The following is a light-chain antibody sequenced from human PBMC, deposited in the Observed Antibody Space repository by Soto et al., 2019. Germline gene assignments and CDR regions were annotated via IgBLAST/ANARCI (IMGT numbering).Light chain of an antibody. CDR3: QSYDRSLTGVV. CDR2: GNN. Sequence: QSVLTQPPSVSGAPGQRVTISCAGSSSNIGAGYDVHWYQQFPGTAPKLLIYGNNNRPSGVPDRFSGSRSGTAASLAITGLQAEDEADYYCQSYDRSLTGVVFGTGTKLTVL. J-gene: IGLJ1*01. CDR1: SSNIGAGYD. V-gene: IGLV1-40*01.